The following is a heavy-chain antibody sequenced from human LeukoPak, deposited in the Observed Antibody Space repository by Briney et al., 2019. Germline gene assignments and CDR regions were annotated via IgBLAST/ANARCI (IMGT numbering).Heavy chain of an antibody. Sequence: GGSLRLSCAASGFTFSSYWMSWVRQAPGKGLEWVANIKQDGSEKYYVDSVKGRFTISRDNAENSLYIQMNNLEVEDTAVYFCTTEGSIYGNHALDIWGQGTMVTVSS. CDR2: IKQDGSEK. D-gene: IGHD3-10*01. J-gene: IGHJ3*02. V-gene: IGHV3-7*01. CDR1: GFTFSSYW. CDR3: TTEGSIYGNHALDI.